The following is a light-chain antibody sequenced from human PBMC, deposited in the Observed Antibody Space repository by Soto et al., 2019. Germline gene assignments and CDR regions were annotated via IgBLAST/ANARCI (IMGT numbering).Light chain of an antibody. Sequence: QSVLTQPASVSGSPGQSITISCSGTNSDVGSYNLVSWYQQHPGKAPKLMIYEVSKRPSGVSNRFSGSKSGNTASLTISGLQAEDEADYYCCSYAGSSTVLFGGGTKLPVL. CDR1: NSDVGSYNL. CDR2: EVS. CDR3: CSYAGSSTVL. V-gene: IGLV2-23*02. J-gene: IGLJ2*01.